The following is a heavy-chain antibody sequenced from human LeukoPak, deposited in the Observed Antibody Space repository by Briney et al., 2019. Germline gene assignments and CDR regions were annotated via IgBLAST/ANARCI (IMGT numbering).Heavy chain of an antibody. J-gene: IGHJ6*02. Sequence: PGGSLRLSCAASEFTFSDYWMSWVRQAPGKGPEWVANIKKDGSEEHYVDSVKGRFTVSRDNAKNSLFLQMNSLRVEDTAVYYCATYDNWVAGDVWGQETSVSVSS. CDR1: EFTFSDYW. D-gene: IGHD1-1*01. V-gene: IGHV3-7*01. CDR2: IKKDGSEE. CDR3: ATYDNWVAGDV.